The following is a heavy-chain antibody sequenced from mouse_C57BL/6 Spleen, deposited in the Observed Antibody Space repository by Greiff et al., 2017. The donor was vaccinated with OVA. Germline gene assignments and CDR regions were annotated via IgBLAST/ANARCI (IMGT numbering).Heavy chain of an antibody. D-gene: IGHD2-4*01. J-gene: IGHJ1*03. CDR1: GFTFSDYG. CDR2: ISSGSSTI. V-gene: IGHV5-17*01. Sequence: EVHLVESGGGLVKPGGSLKLSCAASGFTFSDYGMHWVRQAPEKGLEWVAYISSGSSTIYYADTVKGRFTISRDNAKNTLFLQMTSLRSEDTAMYYCAREGDYDVRYFDVWGTGTTVTVSS. CDR3: AREGDYDVRYFDV.